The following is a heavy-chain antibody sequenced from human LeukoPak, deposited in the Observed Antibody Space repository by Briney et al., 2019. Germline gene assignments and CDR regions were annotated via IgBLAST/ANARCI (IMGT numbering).Heavy chain of an antibody. D-gene: IGHD3-22*01. CDR1: GFTFDDYA. V-gene: IGHV3-9*01. J-gene: IGHJ4*02. Sequence: GGSLRLSCAASGFTFDDYAMHWVRQAPGKGLEWVSGISWNSGSIGYADSVKGRFTISRDNAKNSLYLQMNSLRAEDTAVYYCARDYYYDSSGYYYVLDYWGQGTLVTVSS. CDR2: ISWNSGSI. CDR3: ARDYYYDSSGYYYVLDY.